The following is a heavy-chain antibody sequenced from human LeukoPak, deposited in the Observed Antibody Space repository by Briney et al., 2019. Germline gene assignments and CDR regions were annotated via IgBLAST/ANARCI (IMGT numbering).Heavy chain of an antibody. CDR1: GGSISSSSYY. CDR3: ARAHYYDSSGYGKDAFDI. V-gene: IGHV4-39*07. Sequence: SETLSLTCTVSGGSISSSSYYWGWIRQPPGKGLEWIGSIYYSGSTYYNPSLKSRVTISVDTSKNQFSLKLSSVTAADTAVYYCARAHYYDSSGYGKDAFDIWGQGTMVTVSS. CDR2: IYYSGST. J-gene: IGHJ3*02. D-gene: IGHD3-22*01.